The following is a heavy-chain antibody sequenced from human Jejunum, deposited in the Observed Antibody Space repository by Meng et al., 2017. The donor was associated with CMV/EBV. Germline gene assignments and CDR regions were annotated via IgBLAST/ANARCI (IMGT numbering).Heavy chain of an antibody. CDR1: GFTFRNYP. D-gene: IGHD5-24*01. CDR2: ISYDESDQ. CDR3: ARENDYNNYFDF. J-gene: IGHJ4*02. Sequence: AFGFTFRNYPLHWVRQAPGKGLEWVAVISYDESDQQYADSVKGRFTISRDYSKNTLYLQMDGLRGDDTAVYYCARENDYNNYFDFWGRGTLVTVSS. V-gene: IGHV3-30*01.